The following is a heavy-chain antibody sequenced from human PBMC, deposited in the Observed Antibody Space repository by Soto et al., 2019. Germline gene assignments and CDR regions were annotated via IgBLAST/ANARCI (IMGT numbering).Heavy chain of an antibody. CDR1: GFTFSSYA. Sequence: QVQLVESGGGVVQPGRSLRLSCAASGFTFSSYAMHWVRQAPGKGLEWGAVISYDGSNKYYADSVKGRFTISRDNSKNTLYLQMNSLRAEDTAVYYCARGGIAAAGTGYYYGMDVWGQGTTVTVSS. D-gene: IGHD6-13*01. V-gene: IGHV3-30-3*01. J-gene: IGHJ6*02. CDR2: ISYDGSNK. CDR3: ARGGIAAAGTGYYYGMDV.